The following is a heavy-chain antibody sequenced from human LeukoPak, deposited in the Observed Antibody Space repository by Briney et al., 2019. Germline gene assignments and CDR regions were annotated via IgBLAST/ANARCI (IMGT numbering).Heavy chain of an antibody. CDR1: GFTFSSYS. D-gene: IGHD6-6*01. V-gene: IGHV3-21*01. Sequence: RGTLRLSCAASGFTFSSYSMNWVRQAPGKGLEWVSSISSSSSYIYYADSVKGRFTISRDNAKNSLYLQMNSLRAEDTAVYYCARGEVQLVQGARHFDYWGQGTLVTVSS. CDR3: ARGEVQLVQGARHFDY. J-gene: IGHJ4*02. CDR2: ISSSSSYI.